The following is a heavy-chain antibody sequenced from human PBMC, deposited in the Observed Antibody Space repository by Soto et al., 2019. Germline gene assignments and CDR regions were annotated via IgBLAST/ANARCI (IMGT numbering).Heavy chain of an antibody. Sequence: QVQLVESGGGVVQPGRSLRLSCAASGFTFSSYGMHWVRQAPGKGLEWVAVISYDGSNKYYADSVKGRFTISRDNSKNTLYLQMNSLRAEDTAVYYCAKGNWNDEDEYGMDVW. CDR1: GFTFSSYG. CDR3: AKGNWNDEDEYGMDV. J-gene: IGHJ6*01. CDR2: ISYDGSNK. V-gene: IGHV3-30*18. D-gene: IGHD1-20*01.